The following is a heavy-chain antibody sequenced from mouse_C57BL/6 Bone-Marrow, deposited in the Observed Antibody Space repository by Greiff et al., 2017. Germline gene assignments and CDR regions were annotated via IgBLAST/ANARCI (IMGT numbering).Heavy chain of an antibody. Sequence: DVQLVESGGGLVQPGGSLSLSCAASGFTFTDYYMSWVRQPPGKALEWLGFIRNKANGYTTEYSASVKDRFTISRDNSQSSLYLQMKALRAEDSATYYCARGDYGSSHWYFDVWGTGTTVTVSS. CDR1: GFTFTDYY. V-gene: IGHV7-3*01. CDR3: ARGDYGSSHWYFDV. J-gene: IGHJ1*03. D-gene: IGHD1-1*01. CDR2: IRNKANGYTT.